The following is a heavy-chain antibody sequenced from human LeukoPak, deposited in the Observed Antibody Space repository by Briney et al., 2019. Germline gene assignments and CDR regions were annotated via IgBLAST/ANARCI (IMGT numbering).Heavy chain of an antibody. Sequence: GGSLRLSCAASGCIFSDYYMSWIRQAPGKGLEWVSYISRSGSTTYYADSVKGRFTISRDNAKNSLYLQMNSLRAEDTAVYYCARYTVLVSGTFDYWGQGALVTVSS. J-gene: IGHJ4*02. CDR3: ARYTVLVSGTFDY. V-gene: IGHV3-11*01. D-gene: IGHD5-18*01. CDR2: ISRSGSTT. CDR1: GCIFSDYY.